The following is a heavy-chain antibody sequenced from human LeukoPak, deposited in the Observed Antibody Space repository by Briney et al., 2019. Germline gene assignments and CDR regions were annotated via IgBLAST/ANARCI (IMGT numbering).Heavy chain of an antibody. Sequence: GGSLRLSCAASGFTFSSYGMHWVRQAPGKGLEWVSAISGSGSNTYYTDSVKGRFTISRDNSRNSLYLQMNSLRAEDTAVYYCARGAMTTVDYWGQGTLVTVSS. CDR1: GFTFSSYG. CDR3: ARGAMTTVDY. D-gene: IGHD4-17*01. V-gene: IGHV3-23*01. J-gene: IGHJ4*02. CDR2: ISGSGSNT.